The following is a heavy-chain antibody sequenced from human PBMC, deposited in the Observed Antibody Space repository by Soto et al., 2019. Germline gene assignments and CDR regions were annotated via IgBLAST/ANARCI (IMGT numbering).Heavy chain of an antibody. CDR2: ISHDGSHE. Sequence: GGSLRLSCAASGFTFSSFAMSWVRQAPGKGLEWVAVISHDGSHEYYADSVKGRFTIFRDTAKSTLYLQMNSLRAEDTAVYYCARDRGDWLDPWGQGTLVTVSS. J-gene: IGHJ5*02. CDR1: GFTFSSFA. D-gene: IGHD3-10*01. CDR3: ARDRGDWLDP. V-gene: IGHV3-30*03.